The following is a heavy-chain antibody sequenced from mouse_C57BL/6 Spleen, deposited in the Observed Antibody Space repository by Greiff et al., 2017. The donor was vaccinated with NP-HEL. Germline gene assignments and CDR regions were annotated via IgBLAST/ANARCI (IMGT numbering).Heavy chain of an antibody. V-gene: IGHV5-9-1*02. CDR2: ISSGGDYI. D-gene: IGHD4-1*01. CDR3: TRANWDGDAMDY. CDR1: GFTFSSYA. J-gene: IGHJ4*01. Sequence: EVKLVESGEGLVKPGGSLKLSCAASGFTFSSYAMSWVRQTPEKRLEWVAYISSGGDYIYYADTVKGRFTISRDNARNTLYLQMSSLKSEDTAMYYCTRANWDGDAMDYWGQGTSVTVSS.